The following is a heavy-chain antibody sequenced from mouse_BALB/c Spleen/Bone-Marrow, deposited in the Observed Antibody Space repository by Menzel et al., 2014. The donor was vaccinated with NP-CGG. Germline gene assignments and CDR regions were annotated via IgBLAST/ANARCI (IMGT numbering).Heavy chain of an antibody. CDR1: GFTFSSYG. D-gene: IGHD2-4*01. CDR3: ARQTYYDYDGYFDY. Sequence: EVQLVESGGDLVKPGVSLKLSCAASGFTFSSYGMSWVRQTPDKRLEGVATISSGGSYTYYPDSVKGRFTISRDNAKNTLYLQMSSLKSEDTAMYYCARQTYYDYDGYFDYWGQGTTLTVSS. CDR2: ISSGGSYT. V-gene: IGHV5-6*01. J-gene: IGHJ2*01.